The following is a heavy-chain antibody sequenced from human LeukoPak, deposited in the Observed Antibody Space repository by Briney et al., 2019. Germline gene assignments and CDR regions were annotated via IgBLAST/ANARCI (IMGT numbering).Heavy chain of an antibody. J-gene: IGHJ4*02. CDR3: ASAVEYDSSGYYLRAPPDY. CDR1: GGSISSGGYY. CDR2: IYYSGST. Sequence: PSETLSPTCTVSGGSISSGGYYWGWLRQHPGKGLEWIGYIYYSGSTYYNPSLKSRVTISVDTSKNQFSLKLSSVTAADTAVYYCASAVEYDSSGYYLRAPPDYWGQGTLVTVSS. D-gene: IGHD3-22*01. V-gene: IGHV4-31*03.